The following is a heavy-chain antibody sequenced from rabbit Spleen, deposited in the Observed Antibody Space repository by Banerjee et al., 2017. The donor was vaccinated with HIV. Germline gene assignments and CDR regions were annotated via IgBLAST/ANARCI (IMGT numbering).Heavy chain of an antibody. CDR2: IYAGSSGST. J-gene: IGHJ4*01. Sequence: QEQLEESGGDLVKPEGSLTLTCTASGFSFSSSYYMCCVRRAPGKGLEYIACIYAGSSGSTYYASWAKGRFTISKTSSTTVTLQMTSLTAADTATYFCARGSATMTVVITGFYLNLWGPGTLVTVS. V-gene: IGHV1S45*01. CDR1: GFSFSSSYY. D-gene: IGHD2-1*01. CDR3: ARGSATMTVVITGFYLNL.